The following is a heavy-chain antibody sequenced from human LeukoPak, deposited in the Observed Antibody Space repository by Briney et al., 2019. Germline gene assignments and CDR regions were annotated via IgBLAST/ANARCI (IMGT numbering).Heavy chain of an antibody. CDR1: GGSFSGYY. CDR2: INHSGST. D-gene: IGHD2-2*01. J-gene: IGHJ4*02. V-gene: IGHV4-34*01. CDR3: ARGVVVPAVRYSYY. Sequence: SETLSLTCAVYGGSFSGYYWSWIRQPPGKGLEWIGEINHSGSTNYNPSLKSRVTISVDTSKNQFSLKLSSVTAADTAVYYCARGVVVPAVRYSYYWGQGTLVTASS.